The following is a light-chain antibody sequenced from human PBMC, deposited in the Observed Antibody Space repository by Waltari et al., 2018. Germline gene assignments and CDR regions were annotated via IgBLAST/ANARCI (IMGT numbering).Light chain of an antibody. J-gene: IGLJ2*01. Sequence: QSALTQPASVSGSPGQAITIPCTGTRSDVGGYNLVSWYQQPPGKAPKLMIYEVSKRPSGVSNRFSGSKSGNTASLTISGLQAEDEADYYCYSYAGSSPVVFGGGTKLTVL. CDR1: RSDVGGYNL. CDR2: EVS. V-gene: IGLV2-23*02. CDR3: YSYAGSSPVV.